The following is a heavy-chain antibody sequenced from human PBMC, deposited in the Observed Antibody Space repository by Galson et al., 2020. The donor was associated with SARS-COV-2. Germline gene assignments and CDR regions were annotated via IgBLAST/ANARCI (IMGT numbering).Heavy chain of an antibody. V-gene: IGHV3-30*18. D-gene: IGHD3-10*01. CDR1: GLTFSSYG. Sequence: GGPLRLSCAASGLTFSSYGMHWVRQAPGKGLEWVAIISYDGSNKYYADSVKDRFTISRDNSKNTLYLQMNSLRAEDTAVYYCAKETYYGSGGYYDSPHFDYWGQGTLVTVSA. CDR3: AKETYYGSGGYYDSPHFDY. CDR2: ISYDGSNK. J-gene: IGHJ4*02.